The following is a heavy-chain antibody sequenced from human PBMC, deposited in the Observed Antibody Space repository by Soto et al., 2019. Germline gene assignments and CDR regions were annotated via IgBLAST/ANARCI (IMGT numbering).Heavy chain of an antibody. Sequence: GASVKVSCKASGGTFSSYAISWVRQAPGQGLEWMGGIIPIFGTANYAQKFQGRVTITADESTSTAYMGLSSLRSEDTAVYYCARGVLVTAWAFDIWGQGTMVTVSS. D-gene: IGHD2-21*02. J-gene: IGHJ3*02. CDR2: IIPIFGTA. CDR1: GGTFSSYA. V-gene: IGHV1-69*13. CDR3: ARGVLVTAWAFDI.